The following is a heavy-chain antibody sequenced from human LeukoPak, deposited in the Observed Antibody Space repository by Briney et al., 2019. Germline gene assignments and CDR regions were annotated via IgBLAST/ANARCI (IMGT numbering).Heavy chain of an antibody. CDR2: IKEDGSEK. CDR1: GFMFSSYW. V-gene: IGHV3-7*01. Sequence: GGSLRLSCAASGFMFSSYWMSWVRQAPGKGLDGVADIKEDGSEKSYVDSVKGRFTISRDNPKKSLYLQMNSLRAEDTAVYYCARDDYNWNVDAFEIWGQGSMVTVPS. J-gene: IGHJ3*02. D-gene: IGHD1-20*01. CDR3: ARDDYNWNVDAFEI.